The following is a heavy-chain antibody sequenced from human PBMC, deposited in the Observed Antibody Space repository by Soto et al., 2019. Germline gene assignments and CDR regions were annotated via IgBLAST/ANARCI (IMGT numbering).Heavy chain of an antibody. D-gene: IGHD5-12*01. CDR2: ISYDGSNK. V-gene: IGHV3-30-3*01. CDR3: ARDYYRFNSGYGFSMDV. J-gene: IGHJ6*02. CDR1: GFTFSSYA. Sequence: QVQLVESGGGVVQPGRSPRLSCAASGFTFSSYAMHWVRQARGKGLEWVAVISYDGSNKYYADSVKGRFTISRDNSKNTLYLQMNSLRAEDTAVYYCARDYYRFNSGYGFSMDVWGQGTTVTVSS.